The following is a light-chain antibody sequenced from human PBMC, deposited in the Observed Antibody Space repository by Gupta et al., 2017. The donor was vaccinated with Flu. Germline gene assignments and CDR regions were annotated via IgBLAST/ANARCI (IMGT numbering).Light chain of an antibody. CDR3: QQDDDTPNT. J-gene: IGKJ2*01. V-gene: IGKV4-1*01. CDR1: QSVLKKSNKKNF. CDR2: WAS. Sequence: SLGEGATITCKSSQSVLKKSNKKNFLAWYQQRPGQPPKLLMYWASTRNSGVPDRFSGGGSETYFTLTISSLQPEDVALYYCQQDDDTPNTFGQGTQLEIK.